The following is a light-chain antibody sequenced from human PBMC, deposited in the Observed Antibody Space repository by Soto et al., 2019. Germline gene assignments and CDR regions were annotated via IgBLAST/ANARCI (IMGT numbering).Light chain of an antibody. V-gene: IGKV1-8*01. J-gene: IGKJ2*01. CDR1: QGISSY. CDR2: AAS. CDR3: QQYYTYPYT. Sequence: AIRMTQSPSSLSASTGDRVTITCRASQGISSYLAWYQQKPGKAPNLLIYAASTLRSGFPSRFSGRGSGTDFTLTISCLQSEDFATYYCQQYYTYPYTFGQGTKLEIK.